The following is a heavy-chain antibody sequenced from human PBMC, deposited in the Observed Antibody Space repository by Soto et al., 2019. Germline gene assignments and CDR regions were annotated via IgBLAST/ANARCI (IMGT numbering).Heavy chain of an antibody. CDR3: ARDGHIVVVPTSLGAMDV. V-gene: IGHV4-4*02. CDR2: IYHSGST. CDR1: GGSISSNKW. J-gene: IGHJ6*02. D-gene: IGHD2-2*01. Sequence: SETLSLTCAVYGGSISSNKWWSWVRQPPGKGLEWIGEIYHSGSTNYNPSLKSRVTISLDKSKNQFSLKLTSVTAADSAVYYFARDGHIVVVPTSLGAMDVWGQGTTVTVSS.